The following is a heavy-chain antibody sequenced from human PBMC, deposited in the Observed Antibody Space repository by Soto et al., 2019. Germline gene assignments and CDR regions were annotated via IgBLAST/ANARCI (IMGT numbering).Heavy chain of an antibody. D-gene: IGHD5-12*01. CDR1: GYTFTNYA. Sequence: ASVKVSCKASGYTFTNYAMHWVRQAPGQRLEWMGWINAGNGNTKYSQKFQGRVTITRDTSASTAYMELSSLRSEDTAVYYCARVSGYYLPDDWGQGTLVTVPQ. V-gene: IGHV1-3*01. CDR2: INAGNGNT. CDR3: ARVSGYYLPDD. J-gene: IGHJ4*02.